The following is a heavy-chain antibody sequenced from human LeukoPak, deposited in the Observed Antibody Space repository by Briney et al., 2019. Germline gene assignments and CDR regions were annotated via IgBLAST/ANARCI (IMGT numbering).Heavy chain of an antibody. CDR1: GFTFSSYG. J-gene: IGHJ4*02. CDR2: IRYDGSNK. D-gene: IGHD3-10*01. CDR3: AKCEIWFGELSDYYFDY. Sequence: GSLRLSCAASGFTFSSYGMHWVRQAPGKGLEWVAFIRYDGSNKYYADSVKGRFTISRDNSKNTLYLQMNSLRAEDTAVYYCAKCEIWFGELSDYYFDYWGQGTLVTVSS. V-gene: IGHV3-30*02.